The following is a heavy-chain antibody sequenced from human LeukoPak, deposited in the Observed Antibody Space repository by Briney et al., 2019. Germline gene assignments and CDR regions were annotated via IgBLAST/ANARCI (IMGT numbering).Heavy chain of an antibody. CDR1: GGSISSYY. Sequence: PSETLSLTCTVSGGSISSYYWSWIRQPPGKGLEWIGEINHSGSTNYNPSLKSRVTISVDTSKNQFSLKLSSVTAADTAVYYCARGPRVGATTFRIDYWGQGTLVTVSS. CDR3: ARGPRVGATTFRIDY. V-gene: IGHV4-34*01. J-gene: IGHJ4*02. D-gene: IGHD1-26*01. CDR2: INHSGST.